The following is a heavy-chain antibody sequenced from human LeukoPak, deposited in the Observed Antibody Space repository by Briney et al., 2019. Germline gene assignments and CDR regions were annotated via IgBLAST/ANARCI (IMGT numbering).Heavy chain of an antibody. D-gene: IGHD6-13*01. Sequence: NHGESLKISCKGSGYSFTSYWIGWVRQMPGKGLEWMGIIYPGDSDTRYSPSFQGQVTISADRSITTAYLQWSSLKASDTAMYYCARLYLPYTSAWYGSAFDIWGQGTMVTVSS. CDR3: ARLYLPYTSAWYGSAFDI. CDR1: GYSFTSYW. CDR2: IYPGDSDT. V-gene: IGHV5-51*01. J-gene: IGHJ3*02.